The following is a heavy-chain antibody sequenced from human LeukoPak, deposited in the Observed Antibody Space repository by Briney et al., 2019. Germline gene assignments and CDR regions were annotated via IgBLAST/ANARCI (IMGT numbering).Heavy chain of an antibody. CDR2: INPSGGST. CDR1: GYTFTSYY. J-gene: IGHJ3*02. Sequence: GASVKVSCKASGYTFTSYYMHWVRQAPGQGLEWMGIINPSGGSTSYAQKFQGRVTMTRDMSTSTVYMELSSLRSEDTAVYYCARGPPPPRRFGGVQRSRAFDIWGQGTMVTVSS. D-gene: IGHD3-16*01. CDR3: ARGPPPPRRFGGVQRSRAFDI. V-gene: IGHV1-46*01.